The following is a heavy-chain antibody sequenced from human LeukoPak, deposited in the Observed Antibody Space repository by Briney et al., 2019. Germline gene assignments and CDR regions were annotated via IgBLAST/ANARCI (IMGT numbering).Heavy chain of an antibody. D-gene: IGHD3-3*01. CDR3: ARDSLVGPHLEWPPDY. CDR2: ISAYNGHT. V-gene: IGHV1-18*01. J-gene: IGHJ4*02. Sequence: ASVKVSCKASGYTFTSYGISWVRQAPGQGLEWMGWISAYNGHTNYAQKLQRRVTMTTDTSTSTAYMELRSLRSDDTAVYYFARDSLVGPHLEWPPDYWGQGTLVTVSS. CDR1: GYTFTSYG.